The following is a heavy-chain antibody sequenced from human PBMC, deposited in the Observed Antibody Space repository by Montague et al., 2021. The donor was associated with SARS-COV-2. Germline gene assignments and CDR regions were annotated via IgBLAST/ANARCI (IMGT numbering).Heavy chain of an antibody. CDR3: ARGQVTISGVLIFIPAAGYLDG. D-gene: IGHD3-3*01. CDR1: GGSFSDYY. J-gene: IGHJ3*01. CDR2: INHTGSA. Sequence: SETLSLTCAVYGGSFSDYYWTWIRQSPGKGLEWIGEINHTGSATYNPSLKGRVTLSRDTSKNQFSLKLQSVTPADTAVYYCARGQVTISGVLIFIPAAGYLDGWGPGTSVTVSS. V-gene: IGHV4-34*01.